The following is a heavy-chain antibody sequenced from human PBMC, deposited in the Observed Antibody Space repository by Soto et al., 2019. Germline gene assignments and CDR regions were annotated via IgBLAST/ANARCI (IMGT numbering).Heavy chain of an antibody. D-gene: IGHD2-15*01. CDR1: GGSFSGYY. Sequence: WETLSLTCAVYGGSFSGYYWSWIRQPPGKGLEWIGEINHSGSTNYNPSLKSRVTISVDTSKNQFSLKLSSVTAADTAVYYCANRRAYCSGGSCSAFRYWGQGTLVTVSS. J-gene: IGHJ4*02. CDR3: ANRRAYCSGGSCSAFRY. V-gene: IGHV4-34*01. CDR2: INHSGST.